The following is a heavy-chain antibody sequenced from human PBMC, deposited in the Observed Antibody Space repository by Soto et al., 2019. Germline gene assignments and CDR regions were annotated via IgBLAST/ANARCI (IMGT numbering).Heavy chain of an antibody. J-gene: IGHJ6*02. V-gene: IGHV4-39*01. D-gene: IGHD3-22*01. CDR3: ARHYYDSSGYPAPYHRGMDV. CDR1: GGSISSSGYY. Sequence: SETLSLTCTVSGGSISSSGYYWGWIRQSPGKGLEWIGTIFYSGTTYYNPSLESRITISQDTSNNQFSLKLTSVTAADTAVYYCARHYYDSSGYPAPYHRGMDVWGQGTTVTVSS. CDR2: IFYSGTT.